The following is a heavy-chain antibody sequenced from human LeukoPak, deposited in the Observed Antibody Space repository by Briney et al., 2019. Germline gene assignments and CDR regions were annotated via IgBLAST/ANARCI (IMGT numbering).Heavy chain of an antibody. Sequence: SVKVSCKASGGTFSSYAISWVRQAPGQGLEWMGGIIPIFGTANYAQKFQGRVTITADESTSTAYMELSSLRSEDTAVYYCAREGAGGTFHYFDYWGQGTLVTVSS. D-gene: IGHD1-7*01. CDR2: IIPIFGTA. J-gene: IGHJ4*02. CDR3: AREGAGGTFHYFDY. CDR1: GGTFSSYA. V-gene: IGHV1-69*13.